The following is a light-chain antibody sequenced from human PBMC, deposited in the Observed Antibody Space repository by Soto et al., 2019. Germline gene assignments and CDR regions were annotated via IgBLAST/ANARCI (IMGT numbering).Light chain of an antibody. CDR2: EVS. J-gene: IGKJ5*01. CDR1: QSLLHITGETF. Sequence: DVVMTQTPLSLSVAPGQPASISCKSSQSLLHITGETFLFWYLQKPGQSPQLLIYEVSTRVSGGPYRFSGSGSGTDFTLEISRVETDDVGIYYCMQSTQLPPTFGQGTRLGIE. V-gene: IGKV2D-29*02. CDR3: MQSTQLPPT.